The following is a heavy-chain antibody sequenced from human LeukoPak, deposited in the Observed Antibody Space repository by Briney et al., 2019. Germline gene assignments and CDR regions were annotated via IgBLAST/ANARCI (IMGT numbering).Heavy chain of an antibody. Sequence: ASVKVSCKSSGYTFTRHYLHWVRQAPGQGLEWVGLINPTGTSSWSAQKFQGRVTLTRDMSTSTDYMELSSLRSEDTAVYYCARDNSLQDMAWWFNPRGQGTLVTVSS. CDR2: INPTGTSS. D-gene: IGHD5-24*01. CDR1: GYTFTRHY. J-gene: IGHJ5*02. V-gene: IGHV1-46*01. CDR3: ARDNSLQDMAWWFNP.